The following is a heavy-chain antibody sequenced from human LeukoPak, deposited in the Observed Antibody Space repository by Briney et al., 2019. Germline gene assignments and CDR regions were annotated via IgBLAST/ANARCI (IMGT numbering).Heavy chain of an antibody. CDR2: IKQDGSEK. CDR1: GFTFSNYW. D-gene: IGHD3-10*01. Sequence: PGVSLRLSCAASGFTFSNYWMTWVRQAPGKGLELVANIKQDGSEKYYVDSVKGRFTISRDNAKNSLYLQMNSLRAEDTAVYYCARVITMVRGVIGPLSYYYYMDVWGKGTTVTVSS. V-gene: IGHV3-7*01. J-gene: IGHJ6*03. CDR3: ARVITMVRGVIGPLSYYYYMDV.